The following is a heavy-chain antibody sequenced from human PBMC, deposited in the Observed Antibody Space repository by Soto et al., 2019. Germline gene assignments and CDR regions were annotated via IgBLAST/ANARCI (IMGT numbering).Heavy chain of an antibody. V-gene: IGHV4-34*01. J-gene: IGHJ4*02. Sequence: SETLSLTCSVYGGSFSGYYWSWIRQPPGKGLEWIGEINHSGSTNYNPSLKSRVTISVDTSKNQFSLKLSSVTAADTAVYYCARGFFPRITMIVRKEKRYYFDYWGQGTLVTVSS. CDR1: GGSFSGYY. CDR3: ARGFFPRITMIVRKEKRYYFDY. D-gene: IGHD3-22*01. CDR2: INHSGST.